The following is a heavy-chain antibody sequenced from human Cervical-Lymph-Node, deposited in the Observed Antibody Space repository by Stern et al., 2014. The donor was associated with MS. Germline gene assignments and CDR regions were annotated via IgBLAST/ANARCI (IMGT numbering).Heavy chain of an antibody. V-gene: IGHV1-2*02. Sequence: VQLVESGAEVKKPGASGKVSCKTSGYIFTGYYIHWVRQAPGQGLEWMAWINPKTGGTTYAQKFQGRVTMSRDTSISTAYVELSSLTSDDTAVYYCARDQRGITIFGVVTDYYYLGMDVWGQGTTVTVSS. J-gene: IGHJ6*02. CDR3: ARDQRGITIFGVVTDYYYLGMDV. CDR1: GYIFTGYY. D-gene: IGHD3-3*01. CDR2: INPKTGGT.